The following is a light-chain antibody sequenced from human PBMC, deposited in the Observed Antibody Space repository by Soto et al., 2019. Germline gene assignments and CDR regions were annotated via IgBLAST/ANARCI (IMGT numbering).Light chain of an antibody. CDR2: EVS. CDR3: SSYTSSITVE. CDR1: SSDVGGYKY. V-gene: IGLV2-14*01. Sequence: QSALTQSASVSGSPGQSITISCTGTSSDVGGYKYVSWYQHHPGKAPKLMIYEVSNRPSGVSDRFSGSKSGNTASLTISGLQAEDEADYYCSSYTSSITVEFGGGTKLTVL. J-gene: IGLJ2*01.